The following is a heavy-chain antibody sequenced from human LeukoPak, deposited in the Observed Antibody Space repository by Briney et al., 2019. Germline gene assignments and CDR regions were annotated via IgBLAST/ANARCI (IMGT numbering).Heavy chain of an antibody. CDR3: ARILDQSKYQPN. CDR2: ISWNSGGI. V-gene: IGHV3-9*01. CDR1: GFTFDDYA. J-gene: IGHJ4*02. Sequence: PGRSLRLSCAASGFTFDDYAMHWVRQAPGKGLEWVSGISWNSGGIGYADSVKGRFTISRDNAKNSLYLQMNSLRAEDTAVYYCARILDQSKYQPNWGQGTLVTVSS. D-gene: IGHD1-1*01.